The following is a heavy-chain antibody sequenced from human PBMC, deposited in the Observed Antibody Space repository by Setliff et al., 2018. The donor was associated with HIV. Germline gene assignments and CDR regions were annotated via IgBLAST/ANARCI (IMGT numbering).Heavy chain of an antibody. V-gene: IGHV4-59*01. CDR2: VYYSGST. CDR3: AREVVGATKGDYYYYYMGV. CDR1: GGSISSYY. D-gene: IGHD1-26*01. Sequence: KPSETLSLTCTVSGGSISSYYWSWIRQPPGKGLEWIGYVYYSGSTNHNPSLKSRVTISVDTSKNHFSLKLSSVTAADTAVYYCAREVVGATKGDYYYYYMGVWGKGTTVTVSS. J-gene: IGHJ6*03.